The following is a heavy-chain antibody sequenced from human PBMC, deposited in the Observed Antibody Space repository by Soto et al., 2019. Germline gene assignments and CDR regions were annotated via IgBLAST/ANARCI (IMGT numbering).Heavy chain of an antibody. Sequence: EVLLVETGGALIQPGGSLRLSCAASGFDVSYNYMSWVRQAPGKGLEWLSIIHPDGATYYAGSVKGRFTISRDNXKNTVHLXMNDLRGDDTAVYYCGSIAVAEGFDPWGQGTLVTVSS. CDR2: IHPDGAT. D-gene: IGHD6-19*01. V-gene: IGHV3-53*02. J-gene: IGHJ5*02. CDR3: GSIAVAEGFDP. CDR1: GFDVSYNY.